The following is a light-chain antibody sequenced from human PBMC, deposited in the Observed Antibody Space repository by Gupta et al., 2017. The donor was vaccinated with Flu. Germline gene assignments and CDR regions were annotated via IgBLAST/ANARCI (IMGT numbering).Light chain of an antibody. V-gene: IGKV3-20*01. J-gene: IGKJ1*01. CDR2: RSA. Sequence: DQQKPGQAPRRLIYRSASRATGIPDRFSGRGPGTDFTLTISRLDREDFAVYYYPQYGNSPRTFCQGTKVEIK. CDR3: PQYGNSPRT.